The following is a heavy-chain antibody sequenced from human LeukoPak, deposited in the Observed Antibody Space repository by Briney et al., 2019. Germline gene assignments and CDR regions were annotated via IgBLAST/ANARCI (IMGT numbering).Heavy chain of an antibody. D-gene: IGHD5-18*01. CDR3: AKGGYSYFLNYYYYMDV. J-gene: IGHJ6*03. CDR1: GFTFSSYG. CDR2: IRYDGSNK. V-gene: IGHV3-30*02. Sequence: GGSLRLSCAASGFTFSSYGMHWVRQAPGKGLEWVAFIRYDGSNKYYADSVKGRFTISRDNSKNTLYLQMNSLRAEDTAVYYCAKGGYSYFLNYYYYMDVWGKGTTVTISS.